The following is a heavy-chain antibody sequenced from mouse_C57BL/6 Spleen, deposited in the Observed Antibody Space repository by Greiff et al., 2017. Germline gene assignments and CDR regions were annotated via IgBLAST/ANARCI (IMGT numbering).Heavy chain of an antibody. CDR1: GYTFTSYW. J-gene: IGHJ3*01. CDR3: ARLDGYPFAY. CDR2: IDPSDSYT. V-gene: IGHV1-50*01. Sequence: QVQLQQPGAELVKPGASVKLSCKASGYTFTSYWMQWVKQRPGQGLEWIGEIDPSDSYTNYNHKFKGKASLTVDTSSSTAYMQLSSLTSEDSAVYYCARLDGYPFAYWGQGTLVTVSA. D-gene: IGHD2-3*01.